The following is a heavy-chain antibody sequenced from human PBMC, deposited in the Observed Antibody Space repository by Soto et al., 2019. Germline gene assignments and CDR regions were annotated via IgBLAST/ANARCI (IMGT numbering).Heavy chain of an antibody. J-gene: IGHJ6*02. D-gene: IGHD1-1*01. V-gene: IGHV3-7*01. CDR3: ARDQLDYYYYYYGMDV. Sequence: GSLRLSCAASGFTFSSYWMSWVRQAPGKGLEWVANIKQDGSEKYYVDSVKGRFTISRDNAKNSLYLQMNSLRAEDTAVYYCARDQLDYYYYYYGMDVWGQGTTVTVSS. CDR1: GFTFSSYW. CDR2: IKQDGSEK.